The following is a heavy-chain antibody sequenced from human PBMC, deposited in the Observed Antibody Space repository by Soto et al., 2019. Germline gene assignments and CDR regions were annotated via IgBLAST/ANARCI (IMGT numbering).Heavy chain of an antibody. Sequence: ASVKVSCKTSGYTFTDYGVTWVRQAPGQGLEWMGWISTHNGDTIFAQNVQGRITMTADTVTSTVYMDLRSLTSDDTAVYYCARDKRAYSYGAMDFWGQGTLVTVSS. J-gene: IGHJ4*02. V-gene: IGHV1-18*04. CDR1: GYTFTDYG. CDR3: ARDKRAYSYGAMDF. D-gene: IGHD5-18*01. CDR2: ISTHNGDT.